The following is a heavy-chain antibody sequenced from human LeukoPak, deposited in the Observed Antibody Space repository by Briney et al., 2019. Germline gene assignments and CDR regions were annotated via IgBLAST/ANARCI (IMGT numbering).Heavy chain of an antibody. V-gene: IGHV3-15*01. D-gene: IGHD3-22*01. CDR2: IKSKTDGGTT. J-gene: IGHJ4*02. CDR1: GFTFSNAW. Sequence: GGSLRLSCAASGFTFSNAWMSWVRQAPGKGLEWVGRIKSKTDGGTTDYAAPVKGRFTISRDDSKNTLYLQMNSLKTEDTAVYYCTTDYYDSRGNPLDYWGQGTLVTVSS. CDR3: TTDYYDSRGNPLDY.